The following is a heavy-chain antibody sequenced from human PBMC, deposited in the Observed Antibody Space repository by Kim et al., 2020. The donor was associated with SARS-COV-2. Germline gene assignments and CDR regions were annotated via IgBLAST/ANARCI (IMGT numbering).Heavy chain of an antibody. J-gene: IGHJ4*02. D-gene: IGHD3-22*01. CDR2: IYSGGST. CDR1: GFTVSSNY. V-gene: IGHV3-66*01. CDR3: ARSHYYDSSGYYF. Sequence: GGSLRLSCAASGFTVSSNYMSWVRQAPGKGLEWASAIYSGGSTYYADSVKGRFTISRDNSKNTLYLQMNSLRAEDTAVYYCARSHYYDSSGYYFWGQGTLLTVSS.